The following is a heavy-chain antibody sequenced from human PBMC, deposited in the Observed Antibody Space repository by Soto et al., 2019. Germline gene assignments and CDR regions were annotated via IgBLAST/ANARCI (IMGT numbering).Heavy chain of an antibody. CDR3: AKDLSVVVPAAMLYYYYGMDV. CDR2: ISYDGSNK. D-gene: IGHD2-2*01. V-gene: IGHV3-30*18. Sequence: GGSLRLSCAASGFTFSSYGMHWVRQAPGKGLEWVAVISYDGSNKYYADSVKGRFTISRDNSKNTLYLQMNSLRAEDTAVYYCAKDLSVVVPAAMLYYYYGMDVWGQGATVTVSS. CDR1: GFTFSSYG. J-gene: IGHJ6*02.